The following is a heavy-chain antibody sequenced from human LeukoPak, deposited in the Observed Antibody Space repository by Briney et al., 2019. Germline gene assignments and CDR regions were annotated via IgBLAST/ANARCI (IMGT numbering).Heavy chain of an antibody. CDR3: AKGSGFLGGYYFDY. Sequence: GRSLRLSCAASGFTFRNYGMHWVRQAPGKGLEWVSGFSGSGDTTYFPDSVKGRFTISRDNSKKTLYLQINSLRAEDTAVYYCAKGSGFLGGYYFDYWGQGTLVTVSS. J-gene: IGHJ4*02. V-gene: IGHV3-23*01. CDR1: GFTFRNYG. CDR2: FSGSGDTT. D-gene: IGHD3-9*01.